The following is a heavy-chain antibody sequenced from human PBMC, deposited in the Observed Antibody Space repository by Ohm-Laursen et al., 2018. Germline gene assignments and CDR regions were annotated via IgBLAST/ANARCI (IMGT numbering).Heavy chain of an antibody. CDR1: GDSINNYY. Sequence: SETLSLTCTVSGDSINNYYWSWIRQPAGKGLEWIGRMYATGSSNYSPSLNSRVTMSVDTSRNQFSLKLTSVTAADTAVYYCAVSEVRYSFTYLADFWGQGTLVTVSS. J-gene: IGHJ4*02. V-gene: IGHV4-4*07. D-gene: IGHD3-9*01. CDR2: MYATGSS. CDR3: AVSEVRYSFTYLADF.